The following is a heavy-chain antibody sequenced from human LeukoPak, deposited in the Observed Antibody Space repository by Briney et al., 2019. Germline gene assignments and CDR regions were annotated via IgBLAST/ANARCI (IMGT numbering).Heavy chain of an antibody. CDR2: ISYDGSNE. CDR1: GFTFSSYV. CDR3: ARDTPDQTKYDILTGYYYYYMDV. Sequence: PGRSLRLSCAASGFTFSSYVMHWVRQAPGKGLEWVAIISYDGSNEYYADSVKGRFTISRDNSKNTLYLQMNSLRAADTAVYYCARDTPDQTKYDILTGYYYYYMDVWGKGTTVTISS. J-gene: IGHJ6*03. D-gene: IGHD3-9*01. V-gene: IGHV3-30*04.